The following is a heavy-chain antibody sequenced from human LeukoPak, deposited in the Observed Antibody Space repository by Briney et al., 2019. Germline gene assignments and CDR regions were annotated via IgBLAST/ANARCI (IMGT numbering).Heavy chain of an antibody. CDR2: TYTSGST. D-gene: IGHD3-10*01. CDR1: GGSISSYY. Sequence: SETLSLTCTVSGGSISSYYWSWIRQPAGKGLEWIGRTYTSGSTNYNPSLKSRVTISVDKSRNQFSLKLNSVTAADTAVYYCARDYYGSGSYYDAFDIWGQGTMVTVSS. J-gene: IGHJ3*02. CDR3: ARDYYGSGSYYDAFDI. V-gene: IGHV4-4*07.